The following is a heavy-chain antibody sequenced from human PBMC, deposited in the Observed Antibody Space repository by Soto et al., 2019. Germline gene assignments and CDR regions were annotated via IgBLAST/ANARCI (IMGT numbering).Heavy chain of an antibody. CDR1: GGSFSGYY. J-gene: IGHJ6*02. CDR2: IYYSGST. CDR3: ARHVPCCSDTSHCAYGMDV. Sequence: SETLSLTCAVYGGSFSGYYWSWIRQPPGKGLEWIGYIYYSGSTNYNPSLKSRVTISVDTSKNQFSLKLSSVTAADTAVYYCARHVPCCSDTSHCAYGMDVWGQGTTVTV. V-gene: IGHV4-59*08. D-gene: IGHD2-2*01.